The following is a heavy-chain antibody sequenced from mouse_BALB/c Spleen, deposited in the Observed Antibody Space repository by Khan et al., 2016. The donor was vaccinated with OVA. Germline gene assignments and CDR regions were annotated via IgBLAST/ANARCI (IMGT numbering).Heavy chain of an antibody. D-gene: IGHD2-10*01. Sequence: QVQLKQSGPGLVAPSQSLSITCTVSGFSLTGYGVTWVRQPPGKGLEWLGMIWGDGTTDYKSVLKSRLSINTDNSKSQVFLRMNSLQTDDTAKYYCARAYYGNYREAMNYWGKGTSVTVSS. J-gene: IGHJ4*01. CDR3: ARAYYGNYREAMNY. V-gene: IGHV2-6-7*01. CDR2: IWGDGTT. CDR1: GFSLTGYG.